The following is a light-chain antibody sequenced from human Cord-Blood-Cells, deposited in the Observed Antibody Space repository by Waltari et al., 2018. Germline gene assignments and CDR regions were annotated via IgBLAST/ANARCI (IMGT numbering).Light chain of an antibody. Sequence: QSVLTQPPSASGTPGQRVTISCSGSSSNIGSNTVNWYQPLSGTAPELLIYSNTRGPSGVPDRFSGTKVSTSACLAIIALQSEDEADYYCAAWDDSLNGWVFGGGTKLTVL. J-gene: IGLJ3*02. CDR3: AAWDDSLNGWV. V-gene: IGLV1-44*01. CDR1: SSNIGSNT. CDR2: SNT.